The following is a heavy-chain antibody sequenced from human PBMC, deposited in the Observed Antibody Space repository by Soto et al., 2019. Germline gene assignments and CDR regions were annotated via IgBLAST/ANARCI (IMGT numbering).Heavy chain of an antibody. Sequence: QVQLVQSGAEVKKPGASVRVSCKASGYTFTAYFMFWVRQAPGQGLEWVGIINPVGGRTSYTEKFQGRVTMTSDTSTSTLYMDLSSLRSKDTAVYYCARGAGGHDSAMDYWGQGTLVTVSS. V-gene: IGHV1-46*01. D-gene: IGHD5-12*01. CDR1: GYTFTAYF. CDR3: ARGAGGHDSAMDY. J-gene: IGHJ4*02. CDR2: INPVGGRT.